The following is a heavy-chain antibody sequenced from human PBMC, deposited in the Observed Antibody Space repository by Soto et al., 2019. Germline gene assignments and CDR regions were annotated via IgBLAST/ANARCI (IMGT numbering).Heavy chain of an antibody. Sequence: GGSLRLSCAASGFTFISYAMSWVRQAPGKGLEWVSAISGSGGSTYYADSVKGRFTISRDNSKNTLYLQMNSLRAEDTAVYYCAKGTQTYYYDSSGYTQRNYYYYGMDVWGQGTTVTVSS. V-gene: IGHV3-23*01. CDR1: GFTFISYA. D-gene: IGHD3-22*01. CDR2: ISGSGGST. J-gene: IGHJ6*02. CDR3: AKGTQTYYYDSSGYTQRNYYYYGMDV.